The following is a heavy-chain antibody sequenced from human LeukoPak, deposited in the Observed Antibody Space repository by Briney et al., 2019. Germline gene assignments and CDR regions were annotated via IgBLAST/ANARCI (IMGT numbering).Heavy chain of an antibody. CDR3: ARVMAARREDLNWFDP. CDR1: GDSISSSPYY. D-gene: IGHD6-6*01. CDR2: IHQSGGS. Sequence: PSETLSLTCGVSGDSISSSPYYWAWIRQPPGKGLAWIGSIHQSGGSYYNPSLQSRLSMSVDTSKNQFSLKLTSVNAADTAVYYCARVMAARREDLNWFDPWGQGTLVTVSS. V-gene: IGHV4-39*07. J-gene: IGHJ5*02.